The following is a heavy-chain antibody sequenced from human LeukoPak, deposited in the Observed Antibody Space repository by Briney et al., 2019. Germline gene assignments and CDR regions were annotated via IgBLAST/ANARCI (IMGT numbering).Heavy chain of an antibody. J-gene: IGHJ4*02. CDR3: ASCRDGYNSNY. V-gene: IGHV3-21*01. Sequence: GESLQISCAASGFTFSSYSMNWVRQAPGKGLEWVSSISSSSSYIYYADSVKGRFTISRDNAKNSLYLQMNSLRAEDTAVYYCASCRDGYNSNYWGQGTLVTVSS. CDR2: ISSSSSYI. CDR1: GFTFSSYS. D-gene: IGHD5-24*01.